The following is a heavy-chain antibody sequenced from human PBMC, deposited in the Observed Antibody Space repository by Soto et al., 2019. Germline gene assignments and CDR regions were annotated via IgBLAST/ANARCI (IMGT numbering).Heavy chain of an antibody. CDR1: GFTFGDYA. D-gene: IGHD3-22*01. CDR3: TRDYYDSSGYYPSHYYYYGMDV. V-gene: IGHV3-49*04. J-gene: IGHJ6*02. CDR2: IRSKAYGGTT. Sequence: GGSLRLSCTASGFTFGDYAMSWVRQAPGKGLEWVGFIRSKAYGGTTEYAASVKGRFTISRDDSKSIAYLQMNSLKTEDTAVYYCTRDYYDSSGYYPSHYYYYGMDVWGQGTTVTVSS.